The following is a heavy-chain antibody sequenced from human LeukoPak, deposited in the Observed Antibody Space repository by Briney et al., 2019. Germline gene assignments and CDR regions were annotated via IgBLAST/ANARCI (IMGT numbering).Heavy chain of an antibody. Sequence: ASVKVSCKASGYTFTSYYMHWVRQAPGQGLEWMGIINPSGGSTSYAQKFQGRVTMTRDTSTSTVYMELSSLRSEDTAVYYCARAERYYDFWSGYYPRNYGMDVWGQGTTVTVSS. J-gene: IGHJ6*02. CDR1: GYTFTSYY. CDR2: INPSGGST. CDR3: ARAERYYDFWSGYYPRNYGMDV. D-gene: IGHD3-3*01. V-gene: IGHV1-46*01.